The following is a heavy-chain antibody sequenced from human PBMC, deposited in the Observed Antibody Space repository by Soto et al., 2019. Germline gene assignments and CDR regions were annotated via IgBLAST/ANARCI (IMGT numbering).Heavy chain of an antibody. CDR2: ISGAGTT. J-gene: IGHJ4*02. CDR3: TKDDQYCSGVTCNFDS. V-gene: IGHV3-23*01. D-gene: IGHD2-15*01. CDR1: GFNFINRP. Sequence: GESLKISCAASGFNFINRPMSWVRQTPGKGLEWVCGISGAGTTHYADSVKGRFTISRDNSKNTLFLHMTSLKAEDTALYYCTKDDQYCSGVTCNFDSWGQGTLVTVSS.